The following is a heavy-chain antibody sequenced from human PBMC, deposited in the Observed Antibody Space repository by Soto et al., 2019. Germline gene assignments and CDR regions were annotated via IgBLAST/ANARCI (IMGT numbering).Heavy chain of an antibody. Sequence: SVKVSCKASGYSFTSLYINWVLQTAGQGLEWMGWMQPSTGRTGYAQKFQGRVTMTRDTSINTAYMELTTLTSDDTAFYFCARGVSAGVDYWGQGTLVTVPS. CDR3: ARGVSAGVDY. CDR2: MQPSTGRT. D-gene: IGHD1-26*01. V-gene: IGHV1-8*01. J-gene: IGHJ4*02. CDR1: GYSFTSLY.